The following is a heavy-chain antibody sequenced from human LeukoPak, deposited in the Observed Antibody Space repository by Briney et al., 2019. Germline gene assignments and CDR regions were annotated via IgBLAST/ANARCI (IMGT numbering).Heavy chain of an antibody. Sequence: PGGSLRLSCAASGFTFSSYEMNWVRQAPGKGLEWVSYISSSGSTIYYADSVKGRFTISRDNAKNSLYLQMNNLRAEDTAVYYCARVVGYYYGMDVWGQGTTVTVSS. D-gene: IGHD2-21*01. V-gene: IGHV3-48*03. CDR2: ISSSGSTI. J-gene: IGHJ6*02. CDR1: GFTFSSYE. CDR3: ARVVGYYYGMDV.